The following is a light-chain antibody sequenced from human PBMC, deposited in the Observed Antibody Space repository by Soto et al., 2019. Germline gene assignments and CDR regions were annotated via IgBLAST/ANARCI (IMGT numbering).Light chain of an antibody. CDR2: DTS. V-gene: IGKV3-15*01. Sequence: EIVVTQSPATLSVSPGERATLSCRASQTVSSNLAWYQQKPGQAPRLLIYDTSTRATGIPDRFSGSGSGTAFTLTISSLQSEDFAGYYCHQYSSRPLTFGGGTKVEIK. CDR1: QTVSSN. J-gene: IGKJ4*01. CDR3: HQYSSRPLT.